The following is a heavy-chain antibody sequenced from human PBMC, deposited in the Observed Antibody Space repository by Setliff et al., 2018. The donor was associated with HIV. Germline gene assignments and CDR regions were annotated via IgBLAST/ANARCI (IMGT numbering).Heavy chain of an antibody. V-gene: IGHV4-39*01. D-gene: IGHD3-3*01. J-gene: IGHJ4*02. CDR1: GDSVSRSNYY. CDR3: ASLFRLSGFWISFLPDY. CDR2: IDYNEIT. Sequence: SETLSLTCTVSGDSVSRSNYYWAWIRQPPGKGLEWIGSIDYNEITYYNPSLKSRVTLSVDTPKNQFSLYLRSVTASDTAVYYCASLFRLSGFWISFLPDYWGQGILVTVSS.